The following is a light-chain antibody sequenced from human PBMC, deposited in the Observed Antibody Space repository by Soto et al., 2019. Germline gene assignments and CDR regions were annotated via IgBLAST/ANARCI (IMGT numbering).Light chain of an antibody. CDR3: SSYTNINTRTCV. Sequence: ALTKPASVSGSPGQSITISCTGTSGDIGSYNRVSWYQQHPGKAPKLIIYEVTDRPSGVSNRFSGSKSGNTASLPISGLQAEDEAEYYCSSYTNINTRTCVFGTGTKVAVL. CDR1: SGDIGSYNR. V-gene: IGLV2-14*01. J-gene: IGLJ1*01. CDR2: EVT.